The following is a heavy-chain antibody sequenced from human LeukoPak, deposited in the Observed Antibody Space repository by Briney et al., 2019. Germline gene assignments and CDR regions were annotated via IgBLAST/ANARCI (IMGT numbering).Heavy chain of an antibody. CDR1: GFAFSTYA. V-gene: IGHV3-23*01. Sequence: LTGGSLRLSCAAPGFAFSTYAVNWVRQAPGKGLEWVSGINGTGQSTHYADSVRGRFTISRDNSENTVNLQMNSLRGEDTALYYCAKGKSSSVWNYFDYWGQGTLVTVSS. CDR2: INGTGQST. CDR3: AKGKSSSVWNYFDY. D-gene: IGHD6-19*01. J-gene: IGHJ4*02.